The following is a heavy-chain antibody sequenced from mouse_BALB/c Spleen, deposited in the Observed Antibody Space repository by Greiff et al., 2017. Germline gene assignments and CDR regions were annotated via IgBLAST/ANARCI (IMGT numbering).Heavy chain of an antibody. J-gene: IGHJ3*01. CDR3: ARKGYGNSAWFAY. V-gene: IGHV3-6*02. D-gene: IGHD2-1*01. CDR2: ISYDGSN. Sequence: EVQLVESGPGLVKPSQSLSLTCSVTGYSITSGYYWNWIRQFPGNKLEWMGYISYDGSNNYNPSLKNRISITRDTSKNQFFLKLNSVTTEDTATYYCARKGYGNSAWFAYWGQGTLVTVSA. CDR1: GYSITSGYY.